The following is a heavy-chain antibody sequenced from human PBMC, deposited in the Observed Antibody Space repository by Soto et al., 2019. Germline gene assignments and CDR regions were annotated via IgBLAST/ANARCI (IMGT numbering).Heavy chain of an antibody. Sequence: SETLSLTCTVSGGSISSYYWSWIRQPPGKGLEWIGYIYYSGSTNYNPSLKSRVTISVDTSKNQFSLKLSSVTAADTAVYYCATSEGYSYGYYYYYGMDVWGQGTTVTV. D-gene: IGHD5-18*01. CDR1: GGSISSYY. V-gene: IGHV4-59*01. J-gene: IGHJ6*02. CDR3: ATSEGYSYGYYYYYGMDV. CDR2: IYYSGST.